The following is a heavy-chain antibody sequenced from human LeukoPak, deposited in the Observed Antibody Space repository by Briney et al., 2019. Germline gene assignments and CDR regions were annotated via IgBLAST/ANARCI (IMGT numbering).Heavy chain of an antibody. CDR3: ARGIVRGVYFDY. J-gene: IGHJ4*02. CDR2: IYYSGST. D-gene: IGHD3-16*02. CDR1: GGSIGSSSYY. Sequence: SETLSLTCTVSGGSIGSSSYYWGWIRQPPGKGLEWIGSIYYSGSTYYNPSLKSRVTISVDTSKNQFSLKLSSVTAADTAVYYCARGIVRGVYFDYWGQGTLVTVSS. V-gene: IGHV4-39*07.